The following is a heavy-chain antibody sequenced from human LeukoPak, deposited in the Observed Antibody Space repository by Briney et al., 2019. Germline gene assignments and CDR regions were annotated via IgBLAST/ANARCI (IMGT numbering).Heavy chain of an antibody. CDR1: GGSISGYY. CDR3: ARHFGDAYRRSFDF. CDR2: IYYSGST. Sequence: KPSETLSLTCTVSGGSISGYYWSWIRQPPGKSLEWIAYIYYSGSTNYNPSLKSRVTISVDTSKNQFSLKLTPVTAADTAVYYCARHFGDAYRRSFDFWGQGTLVTVSS. D-gene: IGHD5-24*01. V-gene: IGHV4-59*08. J-gene: IGHJ4*02.